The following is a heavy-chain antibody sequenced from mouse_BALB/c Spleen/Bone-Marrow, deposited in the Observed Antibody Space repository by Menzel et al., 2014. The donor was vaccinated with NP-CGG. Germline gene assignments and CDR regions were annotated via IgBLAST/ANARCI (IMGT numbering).Heavy chain of an antibody. Sequence: EVHLVESGGGLVKPGGSLKLSCAASGFTFSNFAMSWVRQTPDKRLEWVASISSGGGAYYPDSVKGRLSISRDNARDILFLQMSSLRSEDTAMYYCARGYDYDFDYWGQGTTLTVSS. CDR2: ISSGGGA. D-gene: IGHD2-4*01. CDR3: ARGYDYDFDY. V-gene: IGHV5-6-5*01. J-gene: IGHJ2*01. CDR1: GFTFSNFA.